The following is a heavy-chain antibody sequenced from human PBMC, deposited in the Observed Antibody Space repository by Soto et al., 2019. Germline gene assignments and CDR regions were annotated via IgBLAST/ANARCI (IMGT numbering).Heavy chain of an antibody. Sequence: PGGSLRLSCAASGFTFSSYSMNWVRQAPGKGLEWVSYISSSSSTIYYADSVKGRFTISRDNAKNSLYLQMNSLRAEDTAVYYCFAVDGDYRGYMDVWGKGTTVTVSS. V-gene: IGHV3-48*01. J-gene: IGHJ6*03. CDR2: ISSSSSTI. CDR1: GFTFSSYS. D-gene: IGHD4-17*01. CDR3: FAVDGDYRGYMDV.